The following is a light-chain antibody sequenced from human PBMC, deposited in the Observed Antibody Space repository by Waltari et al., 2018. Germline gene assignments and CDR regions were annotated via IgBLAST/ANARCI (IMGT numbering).Light chain of an antibody. Sequence: DIQMTQSPSSVSASLGDRVTITCRASQGIDNWLAWYQQKPGKAPKLLISAAYNLHSGVPSRFSGSRSETELTLTINNLQPEDFATYFCQQAKSFPITFGQGTQLEIK. CDR1: QGIDNW. CDR3: QQAKSFPIT. V-gene: IGKV1-12*01. CDR2: AAY. J-gene: IGKJ5*01.